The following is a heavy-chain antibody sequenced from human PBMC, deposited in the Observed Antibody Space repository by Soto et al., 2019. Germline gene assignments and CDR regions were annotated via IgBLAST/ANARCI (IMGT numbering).Heavy chain of an antibody. CDR3: ARALDIVVVPAAPLYGMDV. Sequence: ASEKVSCKASGYTFTSYYMHWVRQAPGQGLEWMGIINPSGGSTSYAQKFQGRVTTTRDTSTSTVYMELSSLRSEDTAVYYCARALDIVVVPAAPLYGMDVWGQGTTVTVSS. D-gene: IGHD2-2*03. CDR2: INPSGGST. V-gene: IGHV1-46*01. J-gene: IGHJ6*02. CDR1: GYTFTSYY.